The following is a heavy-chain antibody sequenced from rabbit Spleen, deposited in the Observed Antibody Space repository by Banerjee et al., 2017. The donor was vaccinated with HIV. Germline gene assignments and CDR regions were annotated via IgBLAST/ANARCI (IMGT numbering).Heavy chain of an antibody. V-gene: IGHV1S40*01. D-gene: IGHD1-1*01. CDR2: IASGSSGDT. J-gene: IGHJ3*01. CDR1: GFSFSSRYY. Sequence: QSLEESGGDLVKPGASLTLTCTASGFSFSSRYYMCWVRQAPGKGLEWIACIASGSSGDTYYASWAKGRFTISKTSSTTVTLQMTSLTAADTATYFCARDLPDIIGWNFGFWGPGTLVTVS. CDR3: ARDLPDIIGWNFGF.